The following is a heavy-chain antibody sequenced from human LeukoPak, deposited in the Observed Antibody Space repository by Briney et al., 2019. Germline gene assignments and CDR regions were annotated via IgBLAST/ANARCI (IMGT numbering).Heavy chain of an antibody. D-gene: IGHD6-13*01. CDR1: GGSISSYY. CDR2: IYYTGST. CDR3: ARNLIPEQLVLNF. Sequence: SETLSLTCTVSGGSISSYYWNWIRQPPGKGLEWIGYIYYTGSTNYNPSLKSRVTMSVDTSKNQFSLNLKSVTPEDTAVYYCARNLIPEQLVLNFWGQGTLVTVSS. V-gene: IGHV4-59*01. J-gene: IGHJ4*02.